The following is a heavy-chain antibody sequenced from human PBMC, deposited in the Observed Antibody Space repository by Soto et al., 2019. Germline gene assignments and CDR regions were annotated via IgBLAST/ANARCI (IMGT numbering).Heavy chain of an antibody. CDR2: ISGSGGST. CDR1: GFTFSSYA. V-gene: IGHV3-23*01. J-gene: IGHJ4*02. D-gene: IGHD3-22*01. CDR3: AKSHRGRMIVSSWIDY. Sequence: GGSLRLSCAASGFTFSSYAMSWVRQAPGKGLEWVSAISGSGGSTYYADSVKGRFTISRDNSKNTLYLQMNSLRAEDTAVYYCAKSHRGRMIVSSWIDYWGQGTLVTVSS.